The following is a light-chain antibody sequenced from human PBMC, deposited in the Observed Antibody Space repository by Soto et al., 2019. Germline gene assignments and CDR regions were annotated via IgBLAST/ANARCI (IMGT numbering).Light chain of an antibody. J-gene: IGKJ1*01. CDR1: QSISPW. CDR2: DAS. V-gene: IGKV1-5*01. Sequence: DIQMTQSPSTLSASVGDRVTITCRASQSISPWLAWYQQKPGKAPKLLIFDASNLESGVPSRFSGSGSGTEFTLTISSLQPDDFATYYCLQYHTYRTLGHGTKVDIK. CDR3: LQYHTYRT.